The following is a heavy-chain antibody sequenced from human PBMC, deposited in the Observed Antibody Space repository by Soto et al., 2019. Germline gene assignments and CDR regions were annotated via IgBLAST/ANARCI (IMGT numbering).Heavy chain of an antibody. V-gene: IGHV3-23*01. D-gene: IGHD6-13*01. CDR3: AKADYSYSWAPGDY. CDR2: ISGSGDTA. Sequence: GGSLRLSCAVSGFTFSNYALNWVRQAPGRGLEWVSSISGSGDTAYYADSVKGRFTISRDNSKNTLYLQMNSLRVEDTALYYCAKADYSYSWAPGDYWGQGTLVTVSS. CDR1: GFTFSNYA. J-gene: IGHJ4*02.